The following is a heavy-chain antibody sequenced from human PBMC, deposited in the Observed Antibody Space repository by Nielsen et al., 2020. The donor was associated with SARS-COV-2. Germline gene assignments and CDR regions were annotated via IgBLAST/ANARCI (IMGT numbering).Heavy chain of an antibody. CDR3: ARGELLRFLEWPKSQDAFDI. D-gene: IGHD3-3*01. V-gene: IGHV1-2*06. Sequence: ASVKVSCKASGYTFTGYYMHWVRQAPGQGLEWMGRINPNSGGTNYAQKFQGRVTMTRDTSISTAYMELSRLRSDDTAVYYCARGELLRFLEWPKSQDAFDIWGQGTMVTVSS. CDR1: GYTFTGYY. J-gene: IGHJ3*02. CDR2: INPNSGGT.